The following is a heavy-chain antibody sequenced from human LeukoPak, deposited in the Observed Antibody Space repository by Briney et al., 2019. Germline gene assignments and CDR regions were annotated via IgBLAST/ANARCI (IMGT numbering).Heavy chain of an antibody. CDR3: ARDLATAATADRAFDI. D-gene: IGHD6-13*01. J-gene: IGHJ3*02. V-gene: IGHV4-59*01. Sequence: SETLSLTCTVSGGSISSYYWSWIRQPPGKGLEWIGYIYYSGSTNYNPSLKNRVTISVDTSKNQFSLKLSSVTAADTAVYYCARDLATAATADRAFDIWGQGTMVTVSS. CDR2: IYYSGST. CDR1: GGSISSYY.